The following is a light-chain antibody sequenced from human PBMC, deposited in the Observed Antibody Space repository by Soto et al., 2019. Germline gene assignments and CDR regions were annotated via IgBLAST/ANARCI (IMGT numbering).Light chain of an antibody. Sequence: EIVLTQSPGTLSLSPGERATLSCRASQSVSSSYLAWYQQNPGQAPRLLIYGASSRATGIPDRFSGGGSGTDFTLTISRLEPEDFAVYSCHQYGNSPYTFGQGTKLEI. CDR1: QSVSSSY. CDR2: GAS. CDR3: HQYGNSPYT. V-gene: IGKV3-20*01. J-gene: IGKJ2*01.